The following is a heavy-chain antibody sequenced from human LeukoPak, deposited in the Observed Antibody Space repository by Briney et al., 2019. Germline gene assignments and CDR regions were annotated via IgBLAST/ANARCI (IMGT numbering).Heavy chain of an antibody. D-gene: IGHD6-13*01. CDR1: GYTFTNYY. J-gene: IGHJ4*02. CDR2: LNPSGGGT. V-gene: IGHV1-46*01. CDR3: ARETGTASAANYFDY. Sequence: ASVKVSCKASGYTFTNYYIHWVRQAPGQGLEYMGILNPSGGGTTYAQKFQGRVTMTRDMSTSTVYMELSSLRSEDTAVHYCARETGTASAANYFDYWGQGTLVTVSS.